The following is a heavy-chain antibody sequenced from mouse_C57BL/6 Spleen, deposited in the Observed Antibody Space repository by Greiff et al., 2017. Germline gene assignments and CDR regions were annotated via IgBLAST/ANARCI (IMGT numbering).Heavy chain of an antibody. Sequence: VVEPGASVKIPCKASGYTFTDYNMDWVKQSHGKSLEWIGDINPNNGGTIYNQKFKGKATLTVDKSSSTAYMELRSLTSEDTAVYYCARDAYYSNYVGYFDYWGQGTTLTVSS. D-gene: IGHD2-5*01. V-gene: IGHV1-18*01. CDR3: ARDAYYSNYVGYFDY. CDR1: GYTFTDYN. J-gene: IGHJ2*01. CDR2: INPNNGGT.